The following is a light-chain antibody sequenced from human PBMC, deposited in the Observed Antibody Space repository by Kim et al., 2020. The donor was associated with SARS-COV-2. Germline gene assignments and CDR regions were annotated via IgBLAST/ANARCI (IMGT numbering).Light chain of an antibody. Sequence: GQSITFSCAGTSNDIGRYNYVSWYQQHPSKVPKCMNDDVSKRPSGVSDRFSGSKSGYTASLTISGLQAEDEADYYCSSYTSSNTLVFGGGTQLTVL. CDR2: DVS. V-gene: IGLV2-14*04. CDR1: SNDIGRYNY. J-gene: IGLJ2*01. CDR3: SSYTSSNTLV.